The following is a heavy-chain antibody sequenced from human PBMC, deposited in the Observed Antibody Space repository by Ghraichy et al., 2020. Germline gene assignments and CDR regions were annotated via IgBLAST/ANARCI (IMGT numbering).Heavy chain of an antibody. V-gene: IGHV1-18*01. CDR3: ARDRYSSGPYYFDY. CDR1: GYTFTSYG. J-gene: IGHJ4*02. Sequence: ASVKVSCKASGYTFTSYGISWVRQAPGQGLEWMGWISAYNGDTNYAQKVQGRVTMTTDTSTSTAYMELRSLRSDDTAVYYCARDRYSSGPYYFDYWGQGTLFTVSS. D-gene: IGHD6-19*01. CDR2: ISAYNGDT.